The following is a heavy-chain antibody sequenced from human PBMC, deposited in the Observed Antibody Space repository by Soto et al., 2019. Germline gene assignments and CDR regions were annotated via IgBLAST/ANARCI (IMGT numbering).Heavy chain of an antibody. V-gene: IGHV1-69*13. CDR2: IIPIFGTS. CDR1: GGTFSSYA. CDR3: ARADPSTAMAH. D-gene: IGHD5-18*01. Sequence: SVKVSCKASGGTFSSYAISWVRQAPGQALEWMGGIIPIFGTSNYAQKFQGRVTITADESTSTAYMELSSLRSEDTAVDYCARADPSTAMAHWGQGTLVTVSS. J-gene: IGHJ4*02.